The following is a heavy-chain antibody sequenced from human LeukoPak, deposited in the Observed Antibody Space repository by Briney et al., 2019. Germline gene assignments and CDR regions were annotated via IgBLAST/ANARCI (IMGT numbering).Heavy chain of an antibody. CDR3: ARGAYSRGWTTFDY. Sequence: GGSLRLSCVASGFTFSNYGIHWIRQAPGKGLEWVAFIRYDGSYKYYADSVKGRFTISRDNSKNTLYVQMNSLRAEDTAVYYCARGAYSRGWTTFDYWGQGILVTVSS. J-gene: IGHJ4*01. CDR1: GFTFSNYG. V-gene: IGHV3-30*02. CDR2: IRYDGSYK. D-gene: IGHD6-19*01.